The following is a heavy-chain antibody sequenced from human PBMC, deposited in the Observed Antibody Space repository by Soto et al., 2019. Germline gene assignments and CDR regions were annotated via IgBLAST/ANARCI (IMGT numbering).Heavy chain of an antibody. D-gene: IGHD3-22*01. J-gene: IGHJ4*02. Sequence: EVQLVESGGGLVKPGGSLRLSCEASGLTFSNAGMTWVRQAPGRGLEWVGRIKRKTVGGPTDYAAPVKGRFTTSRDDSKNTLYLQMNSLKTEDTAVYYCTTVGIVVVITKENDYWGQGTLVTVSS. CDR1: GLTFSNAG. CDR2: IKRKTVGGPT. CDR3: TTVGIVVVITKENDY. V-gene: IGHV3-15*07.